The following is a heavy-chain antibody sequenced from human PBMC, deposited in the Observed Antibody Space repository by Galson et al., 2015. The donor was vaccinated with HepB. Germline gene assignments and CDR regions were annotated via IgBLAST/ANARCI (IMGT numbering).Heavy chain of an antibody. D-gene: IGHD5-12*01. CDR2: IYYSGST. Sequence: ETLSLTCTVSGGSVTSSSYYWAWIRQPPGKGLEWVGNIYYSGSTYYNPSLKSRVTISVDTSKNQFPLKLSSVTPADTAMYYCASQDIVATILAADWGPGTLVTVSS. CDR1: GGSVTSSSYY. J-gene: IGHJ4*02. V-gene: IGHV4-39*01. CDR3: ASQDIVATILAAD.